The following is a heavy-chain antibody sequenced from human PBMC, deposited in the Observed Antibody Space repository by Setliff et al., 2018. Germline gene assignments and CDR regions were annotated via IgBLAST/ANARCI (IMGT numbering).Heavy chain of an antibody. CDR1: GGSINSYY. CDR3: ARMSGFQYMDV. V-gene: IGHV4-4*09. D-gene: IGHD3-3*01. Sequence: SETLSLTCTVSGGSINSYYWSWIRQPPGKGLEWLGQIYTSWSTNYNPSLKGRATLSIDASKRQFSLKLTSVTAADTAVYYCARMSGFQYMDVWGKGTTVTVSS. CDR2: IYTSWST. J-gene: IGHJ6*03.